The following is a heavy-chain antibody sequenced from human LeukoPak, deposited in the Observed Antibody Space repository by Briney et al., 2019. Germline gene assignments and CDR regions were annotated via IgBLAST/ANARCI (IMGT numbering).Heavy chain of an antibody. D-gene: IGHD3-22*01. V-gene: IGHV3-74*01. Sequence: PGGSLRLSCAASGLTFSNYWMHWVRQSAGKGLMWVSGVNADGSSTTYADSVKGRFTISRGNAKSTLFLQMNSLRDEDAAVYYCVRGGGSSYYYYYFDYWGQGSLVTVS. CDR1: GLTFSNYW. CDR2: VNADGSST. J-gene: IGHJ4*02. CDR3: VRGGGSSYYYYYFDY.